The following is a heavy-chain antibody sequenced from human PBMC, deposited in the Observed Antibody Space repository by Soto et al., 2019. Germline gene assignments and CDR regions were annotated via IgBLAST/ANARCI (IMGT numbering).Heavy chain of an antibody. J-gene: IGHJ5*02. V-gene: IGHV4-59*01. CDR1: GGSMSSNY. CDR2: IYYSGRT. CDR3: ARDLTRWLQSSGWFVP. Sequence: QVQLQESGPGLVKPSETLSHTCTVSGGSMSSNYWSWIRQPPVRGLEWIGYIYYSGRTNYNPSLKSRVTISVDMSKNQFSLKLSSVTAADTAVYYCARDLTRWLQSSGWFVPWGQGTLVTVSS. D-gene: IGHD5-12*01.